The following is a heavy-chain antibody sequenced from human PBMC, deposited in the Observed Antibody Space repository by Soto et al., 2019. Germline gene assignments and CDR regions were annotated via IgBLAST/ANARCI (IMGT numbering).Heavy chain of an antibody. J-gene: IGHJ4*02. CDR3: ATWGTDYYGSGSYYI. Sequence: EVQLVESGGGLVKPGGSLRLSCEASGFTFSSYSMNWVRQAPGKGLEWVSSISSSSSYIYYADSVKGRFTISRDNAKNSLYLQMNSLRAEDTAVYYCATWGTDYYGSGSYYIWGQGTLVTVSS. D-gene: IGHD3-10*01. CDR2: ISSSSSYI. V-gene: IGHV3-21*01. CDR1: GFTFSSYS.